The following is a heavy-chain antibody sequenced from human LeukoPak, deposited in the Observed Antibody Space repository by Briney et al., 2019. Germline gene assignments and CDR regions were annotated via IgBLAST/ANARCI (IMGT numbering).Heavy chain of an antibody. V-gene: IGHV4-34*01. D-gene: IGHD2-15*01. CDR1: GGSFSGYY. CDR2: INHSGST. CDR3: ARVSHVVVAATGVYGMDV. Sequence: SETLSLTCAVYGGSFSGYYWSWIRQPPGKGLEWIGEINHSGSTDYNPSLKSRVTISVDTSKNQFSLKLSSVTAADTAVYYCARVSHVVVAATGVYGMDVWGQGTTVTVSS. J-gene: IGHJ6*02.